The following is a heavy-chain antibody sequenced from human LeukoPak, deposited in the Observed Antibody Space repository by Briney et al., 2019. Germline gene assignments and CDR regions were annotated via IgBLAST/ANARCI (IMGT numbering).Heavy chain of an antibody. CDR3: AKDITSGPYDFWSGYSDY. J-gene: IGHJ4*02. V-gene: IGHV3-23*01. CDR2: ISGSGGST. D-gene: IGHD3-3*01. CDR1: GFTFSSYA. Sequence: GGSLRLSCAASGFTFSSYAMSWVRQAPGKGLEWVSAISGSGGSTYYADSVKGRFTISRDNSKNTLYLQMNSLRAEDTAVYYCAKDITSGPYDFWSGYSDYWGQGTLVTVSS.